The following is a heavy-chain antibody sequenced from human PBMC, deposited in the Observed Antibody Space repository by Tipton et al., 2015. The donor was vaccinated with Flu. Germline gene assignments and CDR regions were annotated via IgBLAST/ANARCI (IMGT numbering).Heavy chain of an antibody. J-gene: IGHJ4*02. Sequence: SLRLSCAASGFTLSSYSMNWVRQAPGKGLEWVSSISSSSGYKYYADSMKGRFTISRDNAKNSLYLQMNSLRAEDTAVYYCARDGPPIVVVPAATGGQHLVRYEHFDYWGQGTLVTVSS. D-gene: IGHD2-2*01. CDR2: ISSSSGYK. CDR3: ARDGPPIVVVPAATGGQHLVRYEHFDY. V-gene: IGHV3-21*01. CDR1: GFTLSSYS.